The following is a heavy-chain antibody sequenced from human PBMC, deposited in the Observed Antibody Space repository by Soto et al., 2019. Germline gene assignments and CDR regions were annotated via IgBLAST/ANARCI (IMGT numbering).Heavy chain of an antibody. V-gene: IGHV3-30*18. CDR3: AKDYLRIQLWLPDV. CDR1: GFTFSSYG. J-gene: IGHJ6*04. Sequence: GGSLRLSCAASGFTFSSYGMHWVRQAPGKGLEWVAVISYDGSNKYYADSVKGRFTISRDNSKNTLYLQMNSLRAKDTAVYYCAKDYLRIQLWLPDVWGKGTTVTVSS. CDR2: ISYDGSNK. D-gene: IGHD5-18*01.